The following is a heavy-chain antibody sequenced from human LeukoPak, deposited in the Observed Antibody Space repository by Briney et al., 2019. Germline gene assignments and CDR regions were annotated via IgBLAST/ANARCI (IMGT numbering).Heavy chain of an antibody. J-gene: IGHJ4*02. Sequence: PGGALRLSGAASEFSVGSNYMTWVRQAPGKGLEWVSLIYSGGSTYYADSVKGRFTISRDNSKNTLYLQMNSLRAEDTAVYYCARGPSGYHNPGGQGTLVPVSS. D-gene: IGHD5-12*01. CDR3: ARGPSGYHNP. V-gene: IGHV3-66*01. CDR1: EFSVGSNY. CDR2: IYSGGST.